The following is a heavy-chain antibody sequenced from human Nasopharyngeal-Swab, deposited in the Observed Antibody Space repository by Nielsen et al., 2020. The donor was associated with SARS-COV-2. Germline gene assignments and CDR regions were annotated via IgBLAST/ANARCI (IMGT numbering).Heavy chain of an antibody. CDR2: IKHDGGDE. D-gene: IGHD6-13*01. V-gene: IGHV3-7*01. CDR3: ARDPYSTPPDY. Sequence: GSLKISCAASGFTFSTFWMSWVRQAPGKGLEWVANIKHDGGDENYVDSVKGRFTISRDNAKNLLYLQMNSLRAEDTGVYYCARDPYSTPPDYWGQGTLVTVSS. CDR1: GFTFSTFW. J-gene: IGHJ4*02.